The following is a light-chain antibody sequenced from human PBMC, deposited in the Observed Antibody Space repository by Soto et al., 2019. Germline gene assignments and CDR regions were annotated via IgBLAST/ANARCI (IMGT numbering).Light chain of an antibody. Sequence: SALTQPRSVSGSPGQSVTISCTGTSSDVGDYNYVSWYQQHPGKAPKLMIYDVTERPSGVPDRFSGSKSDNTASLTISGLQAEDEADYYCCSYTGNHVFGTGTKLTVL. CDR3: CSYTGNHV. CDR1: SSDVGDYNY. J-gene: IGLJ1*01. CDR2: DVT. V-gene: IGLV2-11*01.